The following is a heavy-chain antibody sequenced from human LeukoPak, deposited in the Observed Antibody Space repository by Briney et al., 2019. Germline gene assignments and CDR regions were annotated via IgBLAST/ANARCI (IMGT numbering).Heavy chain of an antibody. CDR2: IYYSGST. D-gene: IGHD1-20*01. CDR3: AREDNWNRFDY. J-gene: IGHJ4*02. Sequence: SQTLSLTCTGSGGSISSGDYYWSWIRQPPGKGLEWIGYIYYSGSTYYNPSLKSRVTISVDTSKNQFSLKLSSVTAADTAVYYCAREDNWNRFDYWGQGTLVTVSS. CDR1: GGSISSGDYY. V-gene: IGHV4-30-4*01.